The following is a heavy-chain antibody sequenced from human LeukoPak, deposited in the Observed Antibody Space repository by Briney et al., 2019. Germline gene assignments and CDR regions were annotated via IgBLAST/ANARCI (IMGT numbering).Heavy chain of an antibody. Sequence: SETLSLTCNVSGGSIRGYYWSWIRQPPGKGLEWIGYIYSSGSTNYNPSLKSRVTMSVDTSKNQFSLKVNSVTAADTAVYYCAAALVVAGLTDWGQGTLVTVSS. CDR1: GGSIRGYY. J-gene: IGHJ4*02. V-gene: IGHV4-59*01. D-gene: IGHD6-19*01. CDR3: AAALVVAGLTD. CDR2: IYSSGST.